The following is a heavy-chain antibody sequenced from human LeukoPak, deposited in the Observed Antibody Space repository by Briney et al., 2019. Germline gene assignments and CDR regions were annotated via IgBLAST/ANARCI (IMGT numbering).Heavy chain of an antibody. CDR2: ISAYNGNT. J-gene: IGHJ4*02. CDR1: GYTFTSYG. V-gene: IGHV1-18*01. D-gene: IGHD1-26*01. Sequence: ASVKVSCKASGYTFTSYGISWVRQAPGQGLEWMGWISAYNGNTNYAQKFQGRLTMTRDTSISTAFMELSSLRSDDTALYYCARDAGTSSPYFDYWGQGTLVTVSS. CDR3: ARDAGTSSPYFDY.